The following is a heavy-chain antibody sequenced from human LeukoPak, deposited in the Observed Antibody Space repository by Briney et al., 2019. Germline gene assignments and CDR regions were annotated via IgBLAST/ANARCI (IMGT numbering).Heavy chain of an antibody. CDR3: ARDYYGDYVFDY. Sequence: GWSLRLSCAASGFTFSSYSMNWVRQAPGKGLVWVSSISSSGSYIYYADSVKGRFTISRDNAKISLDLQMNSLRADDTAVYYCARDYYGDYVFDYWGQGALVIVSS. D-gene: IGHD4-17*01. CDR2: ISSSGSYI. J-gene: IGHJ4*02. CDR1: GFTFSSYS. V-gene: IGHV3-21*01.